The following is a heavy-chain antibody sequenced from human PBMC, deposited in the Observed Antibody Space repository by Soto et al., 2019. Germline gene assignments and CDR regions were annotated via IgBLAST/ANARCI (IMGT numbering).Heavy chain of an antibody. D-gene: IGHD4-17*01. CDR3: ARVWTTVTNWFDP. CDR1: GGSISSYY. Sequence: SETLSLTCTVSGGSISSYYWSWIRQPPGKGLEWIGYIYYSGSTNYNPSLKSRVTISVDTSKNQFSLKLSSVTAADTAVYYCARVWTTVTNWFDPWGQGTLVTVSS. J-gene: IGHJ5*02. V-gene: IGHV4-59*12. CDR2: IYYSGST.